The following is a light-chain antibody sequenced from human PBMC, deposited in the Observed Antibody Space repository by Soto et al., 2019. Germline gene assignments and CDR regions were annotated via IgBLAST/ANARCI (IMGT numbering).Light chain of an antibody. V-gene: IGKV3-15*01. CDR2: DAS. J-gene: IGKJ1*01. CDR1: QSVTSY. Sequence: EIVMTQSPATLSVSPGERATLSCRASQSVTSYLAWFQQKPGQAPRLLIYDASTRATGIPVRFSGSGSGTEFTLTISSLQSEDFGVHYCQQYGNSPQKFGKGTKVDI. CDR3: QQYGNSPQK.